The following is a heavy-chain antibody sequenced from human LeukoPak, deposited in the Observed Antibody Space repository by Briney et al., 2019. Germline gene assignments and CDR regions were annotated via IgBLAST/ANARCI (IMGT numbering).Heavy chain of an antibody. D-gene: IGHD2-2*01. CDR3: ARDTRHRYCSSSSCFRGWLDP. J-gene: IGHJ5*02. Sequence: RGASVKVSCKASRGTFSSYAISWVRQAPGQGLEWMGGIIPIFGTANYAQKFQGRVTITADESTSTAYMELSSLRSEDTAVYYCARDTRHRYCSSSSCFRGWLDPWGQGTPVTVSS. CDR2: IIPIFGTA. V-gene: IGHV1-69*13. CDR1: RGTFSSYA.